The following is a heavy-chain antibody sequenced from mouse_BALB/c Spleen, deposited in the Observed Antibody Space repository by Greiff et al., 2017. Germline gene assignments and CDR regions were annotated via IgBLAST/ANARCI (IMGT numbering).Heavy chain of an antibody. CDR2: INSNGGST. CDR3: ARRDGYFLYFDY. J-gene: IGHJ2*01. D-gene: IGHD2-3*01. CDR1: GFTFSSYY. V-gene: IGHV5-6-2*01. Sequence: DVMLVESGGGLVKLGGSLKLSCAASGFTFSSYYMSWVRQTPEKRLELVAAINSNGGSTYYPDTVKGRFTISRDNAKNTLYLQMSSLKSEDTALYYCARRDGYFLYFDYWGQGTTLTVSS.